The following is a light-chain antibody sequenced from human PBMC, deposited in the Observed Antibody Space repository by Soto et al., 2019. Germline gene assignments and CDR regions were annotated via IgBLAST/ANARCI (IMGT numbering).Light chain of an antibody. Sequence: EIVLTQSPSTLSLSPGERASLACRASQSINSYLAWYQQKTGQAPRLLIYDAYHRATGIPARFSGSRSGTDYTLIISSLDPEDFAVYYCLHRSNWLTFGQGTKVDIK. CDR3: LHRSNWLT. J-gene: IGKJ1*01. CDR2: DAY. CDR1: QSINSY. V-gene: IGKV3-11*01.